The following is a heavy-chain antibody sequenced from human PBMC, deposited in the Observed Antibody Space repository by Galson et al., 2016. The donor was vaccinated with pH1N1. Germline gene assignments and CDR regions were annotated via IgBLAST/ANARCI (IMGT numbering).Heavy chain of an antibody. V-gene: IGHV4-39*01. CDR3: ASGVGDTGWYQSLHH. Sequence: SETLSLTCSVSGASINSGSYSWNWIRQPPGKGLEWIGSVFYTDNAYYSPSLRRRLTISGDTSKNQVSLKLSSVTAADTAVYYCASGVGDTGWYQSLHHWGPGTQVNVYS. CDR1: GASINSGSYS. CDR2: VFYTDNA. J-gene: IGHJ1*01. D-gene: IGHD6-19*01.